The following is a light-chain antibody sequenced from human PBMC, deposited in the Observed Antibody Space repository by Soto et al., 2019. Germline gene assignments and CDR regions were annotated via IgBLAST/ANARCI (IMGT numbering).Light chain of an antibody. CDR3: QQYGRLPLS. V-gene: IGKV3-20*01. Sequence: EILLTQSPGTLSLSPGDRATLSCRASQSLTSSFLAWYQQKPGQTPRLLIYGASIRATDIPDRFSRSGSGTDFPLTISRLEPEDFAVYFCQQYGRLPLSFGGGTKVEIK. CDR2: GAS. J-gene: IGKJ4*01. CDR1: QSLTSSF.